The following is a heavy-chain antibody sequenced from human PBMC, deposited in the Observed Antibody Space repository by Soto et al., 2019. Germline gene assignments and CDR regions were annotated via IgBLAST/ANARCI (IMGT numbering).Heavy chain of an antibody. CDR3: AEEAGVYRYGPPPECDFEL. V-gene: IGHV3-23*01. D-gene: IGHD5-18*01. J-gene: IGHJ2*01. Sequence: EVQLLESGGGLVQPGGSLRLSCAASGFTFSSYAMSWVRQAPGKGLEWVSAISGSGGSTYYADSVKGRFTISRDNFKNTLYRHMNSSRAEDNAVYYFAEEAGVYRYGPPPECDFELWGCGTQVTV. CDR2: ISGSGGST. CDR1: GFTFSSYA.